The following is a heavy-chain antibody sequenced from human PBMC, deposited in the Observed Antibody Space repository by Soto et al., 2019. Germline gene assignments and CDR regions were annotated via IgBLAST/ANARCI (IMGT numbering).Heavy chain of an antibody. CDR3: ARGNPFNYAGFDV. J-gene: IGHJ6*02. Sequence: ASVKVSCKASGYTFSDFDINWLRQTSGQGPEWMGWMNAKSGDTFFAQRFHDKFNMTWDTSLTTAYMEVGSLASDHAAIYYCARGNPFNYAGFDVWGQGTTVTVSS. CDR1: GYTFSDFD. CDR2: MNAKSGDT. D-gene: IGHD3-16*01. V-gene: IGHV1-8*01.